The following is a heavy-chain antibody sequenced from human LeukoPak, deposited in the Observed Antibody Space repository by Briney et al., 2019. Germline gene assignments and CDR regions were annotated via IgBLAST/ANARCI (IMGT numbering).Heavy chain of an antibody. V-gene: IGHV3-23*01. D-gene: IGHD2-2*01. CDR3: AKDPLIVVVPAAMEYFDY. CDR1: GFTFSSYA. CDR2: ISGSGGST. Sequence: GGSLRLSCAASGFTFSSYAMSWVRQAPGKGLEWVSAISGSGGSTYYADSVKGRFTISRDNSKNTLYLQMNGLRAEDTAVYYCAKDPLIVVVPAAMEYFDYWGQGTLVTVSS. J-gene: IGHJ4*02.